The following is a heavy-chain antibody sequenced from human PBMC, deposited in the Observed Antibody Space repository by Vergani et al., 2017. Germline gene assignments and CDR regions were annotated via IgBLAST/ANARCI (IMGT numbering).Heavy chain of an antibody. V-gene: IGHV3-7*01. J-gene: IGHJ4*02. D-gene: IGHD6-19*01. CDR2: IKQDGSEK. CDR3: ARMSSGWYLEEFDY. CDR1: GFTFSSFW. Sequence: EVQLVESGGGLVQPGGSLRLSCAASGFTFSSFWMSWVRQAPGKGLEWVANIKQDGSEKYYVDSVEGRFTISRDNAKNSLYLQMNSLRAEDTAVYYCARMSSGWYLEEFDYWGQGILVTVSS.